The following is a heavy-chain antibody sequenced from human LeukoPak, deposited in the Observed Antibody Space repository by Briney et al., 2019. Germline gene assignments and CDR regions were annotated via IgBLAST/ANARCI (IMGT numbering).Heavy chain of an antibody. CDR1: GFSVSNNY. CDR3: ARDPTGASV. Sequence: GGSLRLACAASGFSVSNNYISWVRQPPGKGLEWISVIYAGGSTFYTDSVKGRFTTSRDNSKNTVYLQMDRLTPEDTAVYYCARDPTGASVWGRGTTVTVSS. V-gene: IGHV3-53*01. J-gene: IGHJ6*04. D-gene: IGHD1-14*01. CDR2: IYAGGST.